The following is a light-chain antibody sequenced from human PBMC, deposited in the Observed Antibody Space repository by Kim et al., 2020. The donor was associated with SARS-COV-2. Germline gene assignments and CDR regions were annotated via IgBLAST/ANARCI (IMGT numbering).Light chain of an antibody. CDR1: QGVGSQ. CDR3: QQRRSWPVT. CDR2: DAS. Sequence: LSPGDRDTLYCSASQGVGSQLAWYQQKPGQAPRLVIYDASNRATGIPARFSGSGSGTDFTLSISSLEPEDFAVYFCQQRRSWPVTFGQGTKVDIK. V-gene: IGKV3-11*01. J-gene: IGKJ1*01.